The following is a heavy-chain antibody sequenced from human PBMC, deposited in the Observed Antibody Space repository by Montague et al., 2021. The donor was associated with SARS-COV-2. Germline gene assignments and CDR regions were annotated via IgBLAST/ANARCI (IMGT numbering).Heavy chain of an antibody. V-gene: IGHV6-1*01. J-gene: IGHJ4*02. CDR1: GDSVSSNIAA. D-gene: IGHD1-14*01. CDR2: TYYRSKWYN. CDR3: TQERGPGRTTWHYFDY. Sequence: CAISGDSVSSNIAAWNWIRRSPSRGLEWLGRTYYRSKWYNDYAVSVGSRITISPDTSKNQFSLQLNSVTPEDTAVYYCTQERGPGRTTWHYFDYWGQGTLVTVTS.